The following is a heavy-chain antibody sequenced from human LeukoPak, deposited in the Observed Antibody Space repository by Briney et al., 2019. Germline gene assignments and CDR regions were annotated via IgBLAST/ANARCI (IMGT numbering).Heavy chain of an antibody. Sequence: SETLSLPCAVYGGSFSGYYWSWIRQPPGKGLEWIGEINHSGSTNYNPSLKSRVTISVDTSKNQFSLKLSSVTAADTAVYYCARLVYCSSTSCRNDYWGQGTLVTVSS. D-gene: IGHD2-2*01. V-gene: IGHV4-34*01. J-gene: IGHJ4*02. CDR3: ARLVYCSSTSCRNDY. CDR1: GGSFSGYY. CDR2: INHSGST.